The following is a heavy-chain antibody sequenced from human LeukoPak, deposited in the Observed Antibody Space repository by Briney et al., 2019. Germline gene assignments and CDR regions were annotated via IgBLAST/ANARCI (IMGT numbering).Heavy chain of an antibody. CDR2: ISYSGSA. V-gene: IGHV4-61*01. CDR3: AREAECSGGSCYSYGLFDP. CDR1: GGSVSSGLNK. J-gene: IGHJ5*02. D-gene: IGHD2-15*01. Sequence: SQTLSLTCTVSGGSVSSGLNKWSWVRQPPRKKLEWIGDISYSGSASYNPSLRSRVTISLDTSTNQFSLTLGSVTAADTAVYYCAREAECSGGSCYSYGLFDPWGQGTQVIVSS.